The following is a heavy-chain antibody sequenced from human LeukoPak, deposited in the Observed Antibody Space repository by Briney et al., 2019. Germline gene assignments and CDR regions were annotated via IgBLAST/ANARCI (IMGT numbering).Heavy chain of an antibody. CDR3: AKDREPAAMRASQIDY. J-gene: IGHJ4*02. CDR2: ISWNSGSI. Sequence: GGSLRLSCAASGFTFSSYWMHWVRQAPGKGLEWVSGISWNSGSIGYADSVKGRFTISRDNAKNSLYLQMNSLRTEDTALYYCAKDREPAAMRASQIDYWGQGTLVTVSS. D-gene: IGHD2-2*01. CDR1: GFTFSSYW. V-gene: IGHV3-9*01.